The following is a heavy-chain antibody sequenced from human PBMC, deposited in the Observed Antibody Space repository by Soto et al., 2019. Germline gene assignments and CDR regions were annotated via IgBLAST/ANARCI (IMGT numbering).Heavy chain of an antibody. Sequence: SVKVSCKASGGTFSSNAFSWVRQAPGQGLEWMGGIIPIFGTANYAQKFQGRVTITADESTSTAYMELSSLRSEDTAVYYCASVGVVVVAAYYYCYYGMDVWGQGTTVTVSS. CDR3: ASVGVVVVAAYYYCYYGMDV. J-gene: IGHJ6*02. V-gene: IGHV1-69*13. CDR2: IIPIFGTA. D-gene: IGHD2-15*01. CDR1: GGTFSSNA.